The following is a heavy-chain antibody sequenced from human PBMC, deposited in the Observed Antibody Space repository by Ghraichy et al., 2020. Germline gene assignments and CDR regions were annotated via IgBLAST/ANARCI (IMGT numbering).Heavy chain of an antibody. Sequence: GESLNISCAASGFSFSSHAMHWVRQAPGKGLEWVAMVAHDGTKGDYADSVKGRFTISRDNSKNTQYLEMNSLRGEDTAVYYCARDVSSNGGKSGWFDPWGQGTLVIVSS. CDR1: GFSFSSHA. V-gene: IGHV3-30*04. J-gene: IGHJ5*02. D-gene: IGHD4-23*01. CDR3: ARDVSSNGGKSGWFDP. CDR2: VAHDGTKG.